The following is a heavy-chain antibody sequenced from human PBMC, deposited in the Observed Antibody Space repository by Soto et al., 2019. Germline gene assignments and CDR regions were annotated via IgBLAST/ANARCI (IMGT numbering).Heavy chain of an antibody. CDR3: ARRYGQGHVFAI. CDR2: IYYSGST. Sequence: SETLSLTCAVSGYSISSSNWWGWIRQPPGKGLEWIGYIYYSGSTYYNPSLKSRVTISVDTSKNQFSLKLSSVTAADTAVYYCARRYGQGHVFAIWGQGTMVTVSS. D-gene: IGHD4-17*01. V-gene: IGHV4-28*01. J-gene: IGHJ3*02. CDR1: GYSISSSNW.